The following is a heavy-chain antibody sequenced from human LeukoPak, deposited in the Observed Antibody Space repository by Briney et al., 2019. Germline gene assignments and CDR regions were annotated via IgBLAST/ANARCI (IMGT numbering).Heavy chain of an antibody. V-gene: IGHV4-34*01. D-gene: IGHD1-26*01. CDR2: INHSGST. CDR3: VRGVGGEYFYFDR. Sequence: NPSETLSLTCAVYGGSFSGYYWSWIRQPPGKGLEWIGEINHSGSTNYNPSLKSRVTISVDTSKNQFSLKLSSVTAADTAVYYCVRGVGGEYFYFDRWGQGALVTVSA. J-gene: IGHJ4*02. CDR1: GGSFSGYY.